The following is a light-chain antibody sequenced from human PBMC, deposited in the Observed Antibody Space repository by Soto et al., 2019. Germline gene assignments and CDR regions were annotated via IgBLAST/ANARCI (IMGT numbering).Light chain of an antibody. CDR3: QQRSNGGSGGLS. J-gene: IGKJ3*01. Sequence: EIVLTQSPATLSFSPGERATLSCRASQSVSSYLAGYQQKPGQAPRLLIYDASNRATGIPARFSGSGSVTDFADPISCLDAGGFAVASCQQRSNGGSGGLSFGDGTNVD. CDR1: QSVSSY. CDR2: DAS. V-gene: IGKV3-11*01.